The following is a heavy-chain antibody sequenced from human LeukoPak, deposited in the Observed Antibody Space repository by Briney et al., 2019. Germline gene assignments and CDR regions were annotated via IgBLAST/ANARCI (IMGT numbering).Heavy chain of an antibody. CDR1: GFTFSNYA. J-gene: IGHJ6*03. V-gene: IGHV3-48*03. CDR3: VRDFEVPAAAPDYFYYYYMDV. Sequence: GGSLRLSCAASGFTFSNYAMNWVRQAPGKGLEWLSYISSAGSTVYYADSVKGRFTISRDNAEHSLYLQMISLRVEDTAIYYCVRDFEVPAAAPDYFYYYYMDVWGKGTTVTVSS. CDR2: ISSAGSTV. D-gene: IGHD2-2*01.